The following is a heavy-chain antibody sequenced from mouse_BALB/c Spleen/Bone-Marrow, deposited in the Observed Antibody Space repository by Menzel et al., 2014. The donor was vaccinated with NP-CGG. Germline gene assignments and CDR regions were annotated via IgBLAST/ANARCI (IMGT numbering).Heavy chain of an antibody. CDR1: GFNIKDTY. Sequence: EVQLQESGAEHVKPGASVKLSCTASGFNIKDTYMHWVKQRPEQGLEWIGRIDPANGNTKYDPKFQGKATITADTSSNTAYLQLSSLTSEDTAVYYCAGDGAYWGQGTLVTVSA. J-gene: IGHJ3*01. CDR3: AGDGAY. V-gene: IGHV14-3*02. CDR2: IDPANGNT. D-gene: IGHD3-3*01.